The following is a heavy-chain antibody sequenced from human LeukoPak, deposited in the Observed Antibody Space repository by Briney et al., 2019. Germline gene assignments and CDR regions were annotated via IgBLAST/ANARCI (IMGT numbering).Heavy chain of an antibody. CDR3: AKRDCSSTSCYTIDY. Sequence: GSLRLSCAASGFTFSSYAMSWVRQAPGKGLEWVSVISGSGSSTYYADSVKGRFTISRDNSKNTLYLQMNSLRAEDTAVYYCAKRDCSSTSCYTIDYWGQGTLVTVSS. CDR2: ISGSGSST. J-gene: IGHJ4*02. D-gene: IGHD2-2*01. V-gene: IGHV3-23*01. CDR1: GFTFSSYA.